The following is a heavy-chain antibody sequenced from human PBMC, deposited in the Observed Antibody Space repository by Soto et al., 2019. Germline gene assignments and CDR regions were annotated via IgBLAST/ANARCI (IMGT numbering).Heavy chain of an antibody. CDR3: AAYYDFWSGNPPQPLYYYYGMDV. CDR1: GGTFSSYA. Sequence: VASVKVSCKASGGTFSSYAISWVRQAPGQGLEWMGGIIPIFGTANYAQKFQGRVTITADESTSTAYMELSSLRSEDTAVYYCAAYYDFWSGNPPQPLYYYYGMDVWGQGTTVTVSS. J-gene: IGHJ6*02. D-gene: IGHD3-3*01. CDR2: IIPIFGTA. V-gene: IGHV1-69*13.